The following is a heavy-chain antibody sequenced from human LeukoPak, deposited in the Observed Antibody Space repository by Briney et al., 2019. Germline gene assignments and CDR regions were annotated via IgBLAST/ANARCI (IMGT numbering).Heavy chain of an antibody. CDR1: GGSISGGSHH. V-gene: IGHV4-39*01. D-gene: IGHD5-12*01. Sequence: PSETLSLTCTVSGGSISGGSHHWGWFRLSPGKGLEWIGSLYLSRTTYYNPSLNSRVTISVDTSKNQFSLQLNSVTAADTAVYYCVRHDGRGGATMGSLDSWGQGSLVTVSS. CDR3: VRHDGRGGATMGSLDS. CDR2: LYLSRTT. J-gene: IGHJ4*02.